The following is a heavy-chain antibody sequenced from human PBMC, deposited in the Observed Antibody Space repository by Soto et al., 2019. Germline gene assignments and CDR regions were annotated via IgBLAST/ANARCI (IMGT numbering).Heavy chain of an antibody. CDR2: IRSKAYGGTT. J-gene: IGHJ4*02. D-gene: IGHD3-9*01. Sequence: NPGGSLRLSCTGSGFTFRDYTMSWFRQAPGKGLERVGFIRSKAYGGTTEYAASVKDRFTISRDDSQSIANLQMSSLKTEDTAVYYCTRDAISPNWGQGTLVTVSS. CDR3: TRDAISPN. V-gene: IGHV3-49*05. CDR1: GFTFRDYT.